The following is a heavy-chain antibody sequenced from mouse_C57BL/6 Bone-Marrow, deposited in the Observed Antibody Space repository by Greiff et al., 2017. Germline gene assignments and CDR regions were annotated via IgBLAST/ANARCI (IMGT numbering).Heavy chain of an antibody. CDR2: IWGGGST. J-gene: IGHJ4*01. CDR3: AKDDDGERYYAMDY. Sequence: VKLVESGPGLVAPSPSLSISCTVSGFSLTSYGVDWVRQPPGQGLEWLGVIWGGGSTNYNSAPMSRLSISKDNSKNKVFLKMNSLQTDDTAKYYGAKDDDGERYYAMDYWGQGTSVTVSS. V-gene: IGHV2-9*01. CDR1: GFSLTSYG. D-gene: IGHD2-4*01.